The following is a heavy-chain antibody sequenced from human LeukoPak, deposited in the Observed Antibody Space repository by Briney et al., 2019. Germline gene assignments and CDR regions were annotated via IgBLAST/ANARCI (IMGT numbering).Heavy chain of an antibody. CDR2: ISGSGGST. Sequence: GGSLRLSCAASGFTFSSYAMSWVRQAPGKGLEWVSAISGSGGSTYYADSVKGRFTISRDNSKNTLYLQMNSLTAEDTAVYYCARDYTYCSGSRCYDRFDYWGQGIRVTVSS. CDR1: GFTFSSYA. CDR3: ARDYTYCSGSRCYDRFDY. V-gene: IGHV3-23*01. D-gene: IGHD2-15*01. J-gene: IGHJ4*02.